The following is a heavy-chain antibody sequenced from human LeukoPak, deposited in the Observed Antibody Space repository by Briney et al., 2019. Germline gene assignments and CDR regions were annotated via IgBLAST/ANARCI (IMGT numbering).Heavy chain of an antibody. CDR1: DGSFSGYY. CDR3: ARWTDSSSADY. CDR2: INHSGST. V-gene: IGHV4-34*01. Sequence: SETLSLTCAVYDGSFSGYYWSWIRQPPGKGLEWIGEINHSGSTNYNPSLKSRVTISVDTSKNQFSLKLSSVTAADTAVYYCARWTDSSSADYWGQGTLVTVSS. J-gene: IGHJ4*02. D-gene: IGHD6-13*01.